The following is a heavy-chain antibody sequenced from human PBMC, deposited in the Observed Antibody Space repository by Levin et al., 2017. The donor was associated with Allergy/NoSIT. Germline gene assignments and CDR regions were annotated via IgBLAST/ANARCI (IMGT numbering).Heavy chain of an antibody. CDR3: AKDRGYVSGTFLDY. J-gene: IGHJ4*02. D-gene: IGHD3-10*01. CDR1: GFTFRSYS. Sequence: GESLKISCAASGFTFRSYSMHWVRQAPGKGLEWVAVISSDGNNKYFADSVKGRFTISRDSSKNTLSLEMNSLRAEDTAVYYCAKDRGYVSGTFLDYWGQGTLVTVSS. CDR2: ISSDGNNK. V-gene: IGHV3-30*18.